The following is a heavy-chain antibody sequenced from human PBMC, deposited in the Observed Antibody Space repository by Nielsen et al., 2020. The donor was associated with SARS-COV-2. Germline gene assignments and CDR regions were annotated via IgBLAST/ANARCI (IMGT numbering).Heavy chain of an antibody. Sequence: SETLSLTCAVSGGSVSSNNWWTWVRQSPGKGLEWIGEVSHSGSINYNPSLKSRVTLSMDKSKRQFSLRLTSVSAADTAVYFCATDLAGGRILDVWGQGTTVTVSS. CDR1: GGSVSSNNW. J-gene: IGHJ6*02. CDR3: ATDLAGGRILDV. CDR2: VSHSGSI. D-gene: IGHD3-10*01. V-gene: IGHV4-4*02.